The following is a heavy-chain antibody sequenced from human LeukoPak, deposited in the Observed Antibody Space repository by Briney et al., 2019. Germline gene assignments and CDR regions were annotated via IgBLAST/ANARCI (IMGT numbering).Heavy chain of an antibody. D-gene: IGHD4-17*01. CDR2: ISDDSSKT. CDR1: GFTFRNYA. J-gene: IGHJ4*02. CDR3: AKEGPDYGDYRSGDYFDF. V-gene: IGHV3-23*01. Sequence: GGSLRLSCAASGFTFRNYAMGWVRQAPGKGLECVSAISDDSSKTSYADSVKGQFTISRDYSKNTLYLQMNSLRAEDTAVYYCAKEGPDYGDYRSGDYFDFWGQGTLVTVSS.